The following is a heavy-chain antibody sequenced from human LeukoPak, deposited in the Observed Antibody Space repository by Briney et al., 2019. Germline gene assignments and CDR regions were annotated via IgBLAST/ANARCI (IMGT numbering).Heavy chain of an antibody. J-gene: IGHJ4*02. CDR1: GYTFTSNY. Sequence: ASVKVSCKAFGYTFTSNYMHWVRQAPGQGPEWMGVISPSGGSTTYAQKFQGRVTLTRDMSTSTDYLELSSLRSEDTAVYYCARTARYSGYGLDYWGQGTLVTVSS. CDR3: ARTARYSGYGLDY. V-gene: IGHV1-46*01. D-gene: IGHD5-12*01. CDR2: ISPSGGST.